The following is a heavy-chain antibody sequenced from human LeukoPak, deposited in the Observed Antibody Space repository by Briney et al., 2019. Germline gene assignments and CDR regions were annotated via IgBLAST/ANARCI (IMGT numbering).Heavy chain of an antibody. J-gene: IGHJ4*02. CDR3: ARDYYDTSGYVDY. CDR2: ISSGSTYI. V-gene: IGHV3-21*01. Sequence: PGGSLRVSCAASGFSFSSYSMNWVRQAPGKGLEWVSSISSGSTYIYYADSLKGRFTISRDNAKNSLNLQMNSLRAEDTAVYYCARDYYDTSGYVDYWGQGTLVTVSS. D-gene: IGHD3-22*01. CDR1: GFSFSSYS.